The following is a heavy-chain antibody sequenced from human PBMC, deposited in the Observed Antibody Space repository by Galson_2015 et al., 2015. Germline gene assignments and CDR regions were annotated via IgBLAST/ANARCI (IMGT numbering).Heavy chain of an antibody. J-gene: IGHJ4*02. D-gene: IGHD6-13*01. V-gene: IGHV4-4*02. Sequence: PSLKSRVTIPVDKSKNQFSLTLSSVTAADTAVYYCARLIAAPGSYYFDYWGQGTLVTVSS. CDR3: ARLIAAPGSYYFDY.